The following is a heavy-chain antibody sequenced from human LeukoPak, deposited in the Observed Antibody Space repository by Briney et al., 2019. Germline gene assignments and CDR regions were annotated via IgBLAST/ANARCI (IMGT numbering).Heavy chain of an antibody. J-gene: IGHJ4*02. D-gene: IGHD3-16*02. V-gene: IGHV4-34*01. CDR2: INHSGST. Sequence: PSETLPLTCAVYGGSFSGYYWSWIRQPSGKGLEWIGEINHSGSTNYNPSLKSRVTISVDTSKNQFSLKLSSVTAADTAVYYCARGGGYVWGSYRTLGYWGQGTLVTVSS. CDR1: GGSFSGYY. CDR3: ARGGGYVWGSYRTLGY.